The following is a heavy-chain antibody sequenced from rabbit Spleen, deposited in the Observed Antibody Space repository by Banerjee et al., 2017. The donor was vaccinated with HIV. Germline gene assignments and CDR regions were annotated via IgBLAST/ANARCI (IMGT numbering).Heavy chain of an antibody. D-gene: IGHD1-1*01. V-gene: IGHV1S47*01. CDR3: ARDPAYASVSAYNIPVL. CDR1: GFDFSSYG. CDR2: IEPVFGVT. J-gene: IGHJ6*01. Sequence: QEQLVESGGGLVQPGGSLKLSCKASGFDFSSYGVSWVRQAPGKGLEWIGYIEPVFGVTYYASWVNGRFTISSNNAQNTLYLQLNSLTVADTATYFCARDPAYASVSAYNIPVLWGPGTLVTVS.